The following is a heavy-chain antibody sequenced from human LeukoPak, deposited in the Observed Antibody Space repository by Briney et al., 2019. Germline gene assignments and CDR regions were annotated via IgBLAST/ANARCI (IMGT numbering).Heavy chain of an antibody. CDR2: IKNSGRDT. CDR1: GFTFSDYE. V-gene: IGHV3-48*03. D-gene: IGHD1-26*01. Sequence: PGGSLRLSCAASGFTFSDYEVNWVRQAPRKGLEWVSYIKNSGRDTYYADSVKGRFTISRDNAKNSLYLQMNSLRAEDTALYYCTRGGAASYIADWGQGTLVTVSS. CDR3: TRGGAASYIAD. J-gene: IGHJ4*02.